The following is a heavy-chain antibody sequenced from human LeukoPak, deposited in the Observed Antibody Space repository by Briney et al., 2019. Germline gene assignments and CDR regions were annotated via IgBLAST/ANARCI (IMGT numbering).Heavy chain of an antibody. CDR1: GGSISSYY. CDR2: IYYSGST. V-gene: IGHV4-59*01. D-gene: IGHD4-17*01. Sequence: SETLSLTCTVSGGSISSYYWSWLRQPPGKGLEWIGYIYYSGSTNYNPSLKSRVTISVDTFKNQFSLKLSSVTAADTAVYYCAYYGDYGEDAFDIWGQGTMVTVSS. CDR3: AYYGDYGEDAFDI. J-gene: IGHJ3*02.